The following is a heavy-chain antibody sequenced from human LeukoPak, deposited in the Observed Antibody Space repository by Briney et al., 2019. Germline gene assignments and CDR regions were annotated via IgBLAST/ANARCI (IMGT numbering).Heavy chain of an antibody. CDR3: VKYQSETYYDFEY. CDR2: ISSNGGST. CDR1: GFTSSSHA. D-gene: IGHD1-26*01. Sequence: GGSLRLSCSASGFTSSSHAMHWVRQAPGKGLEYVSGISSNGGSTHYADSVKAGFTISRDNSKNTLYLQMSSLRAEDTAVYFCVKYQSETYYDFEYWGQGTLVTVSS. V-gene: IGHV3-64D*06. J-gene: IGHJ4*02.